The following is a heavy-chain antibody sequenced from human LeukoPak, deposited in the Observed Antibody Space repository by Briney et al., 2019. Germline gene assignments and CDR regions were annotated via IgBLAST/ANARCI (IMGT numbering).Heavy chain of an antibody. CDR1: GGSISSGGYY. J-gene: IGHJ5*02. V-gene: IGHV4-31*03. CDR3: ASQDSYGYGTYFDP. D-gene: IGHD5-18*01. Sequence: PSETLSLTCTVSGGSISSGGYYWSWIRQHPGKGLEWIGYIYYSGSTYYNPSLKSRVIISVDTSKNQFSLKLSSVTAADTAVYYCASQDSYGYGTYFDPWGQGTLVTVSS. CDR2: IYYSGST.